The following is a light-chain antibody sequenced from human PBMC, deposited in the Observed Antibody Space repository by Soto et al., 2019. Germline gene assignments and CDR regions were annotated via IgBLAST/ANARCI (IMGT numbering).Light chain of an antibody. CDR1: SSNIGAGYD. Sequence: QSVLTQPPSVSGAPGQRVTIYCTGSSSNIGAGYDVHWYQQLPGTAPKLLIYGNSNRPSGVPDRFSGSKSGTSASLAITGLQAEDEADYYCQSYDSSLSGVVFGTGTKLTVL. CDR3: QSYDSSLSGVV. J-gene: IGLJ1*01. CDR2: GNS. V-gene: IGLV1-40*01.